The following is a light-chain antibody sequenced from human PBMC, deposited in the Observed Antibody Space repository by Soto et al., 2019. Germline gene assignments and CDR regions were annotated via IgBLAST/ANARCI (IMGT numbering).Light chain of an antibody. J-gene: IGLJ1*01. CDR2: SND. Sequence: QLVLTQPPSASGTPGQRVTISCSGRTSNIGTNTVNWYQQLPGTAPKLLIYSNDQRPSGVIDRFSGSKSGTSASLAISGLQSEDEADYYCAAWDDSLNGFYVFGTGTKLTVL. V-gene: IGLV1-44*01. CDR3: AAWDDSLNGFYV. CDR1: TSNIGTNT.